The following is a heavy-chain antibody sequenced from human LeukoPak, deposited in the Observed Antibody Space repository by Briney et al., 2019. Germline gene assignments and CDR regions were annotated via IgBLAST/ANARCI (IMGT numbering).Heavy chain of an antibody. CDR1: GGPISNYQ. V-gene: IGHV4-59*01. CDR3: ARTYYYGSGRYFDY. J-gene: IGHJ4*02. Sequence: PSETLSLTCTLSGGPISNYQWSWIRQPPGKGLDWIGYIYHSGSTNYNPSLKSRFTISLDTSKNQFSLKLSSVTAADTAVYYCARTYYYGSGRYFDYWGQGTLVTVSS. CDR2: IYHSGST. D-gene: IGHD3-10*01.